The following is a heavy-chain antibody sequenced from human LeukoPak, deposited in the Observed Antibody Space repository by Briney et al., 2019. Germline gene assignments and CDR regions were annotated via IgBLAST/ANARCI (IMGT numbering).Heavy chain of an antibody. CDR2: IIPIFGTA. D-gene: IGHD6-6*01. J-gene: IGHJ3*02. CDR3: ASVEYSSSTYAFDI. Sequence: GASVKVSCKASGGTFSSYAISWVRQAPGQGLEWMGGIIPIFGTANYAQKFQGRVTITTDESTSTAYMELSSLRSEDTAVYYCASVEYSSSTYAFDIWGQGTMVTVSS. V-gene: IGHV1-69*05. CDR1: GGTFSSYA.